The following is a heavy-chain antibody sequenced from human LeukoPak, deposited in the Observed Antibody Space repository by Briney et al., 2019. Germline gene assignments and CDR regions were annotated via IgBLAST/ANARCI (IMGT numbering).Heavy chain of an antibody. V-gene: IGHV3-7*03. Sequence: PGGSLRLFCAASGFTFSNYWITWVRQAPGKGLEWVANIKQDGSEKYYMDSVKGRFTISRDNAKNSLFLQMNSLRAEDTAVYYCARGDRVGVTTGHFDYWGQGTLVTVSS. J-gene: IGHJ4*02. CDR3: ARGDRVGVTTGHFDY. D-gene: IGHD1-26*01. CDR2: IKQDGSEK. CDR1: GFTFSNYW.